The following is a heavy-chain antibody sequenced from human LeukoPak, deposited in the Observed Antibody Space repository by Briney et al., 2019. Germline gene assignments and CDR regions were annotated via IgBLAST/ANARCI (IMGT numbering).Heavy chain of an antibody. CDR3: AGGDCGGDCYSSFDY. J-gene: IGHJ4*02. CDR1: GFTFSSYA. V-gene: IGHV3-30*03. D-gene: IGHD2-21*02. Sequence: PGGSLRLSCAASGFTFSSYAMSWVRQAPGKGLEWVALISYDGSNKYYADSVRGRFSISRDNSKNTLYLQMNSLRAEDTAVYYCAGGDCGGDCYSSFDYWGQGTLVTVSS. CDR2: ISYDGSNK.